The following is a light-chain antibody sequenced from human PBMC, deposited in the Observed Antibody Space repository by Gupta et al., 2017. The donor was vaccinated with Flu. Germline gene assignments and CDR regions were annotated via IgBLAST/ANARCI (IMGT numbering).Light chain of an antibody. V-gene: IGKV3-15*01. CDR2: GAS. J-gene: IGKJ2*01. CDR1: QSVSTN. Sequence: EIVMTQSPATLPVSPGERATLSCRASQSVSTNLAWYQQKPGQAPRLLIYGASTRATDIPARFSGSGSGTEFTLTISSLQSEDFAVYYCQQDNSWPYTFGQGTKLEI. CDR3: QQDNSWPYT.